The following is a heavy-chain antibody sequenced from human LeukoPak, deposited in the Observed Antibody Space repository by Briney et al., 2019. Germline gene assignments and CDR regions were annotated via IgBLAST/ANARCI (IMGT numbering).Heavy chain of an antibody. CDR1: GGSISSHY. CDR3: ARGSRLAPNYFDY. CDR2: IYYSGST. J-gene: IGHJ4*02. D-gene: IGHD6-19*01. Sequence: SETLSLTCTVSGGSISSHYWSWIRQPPGKGLEWIGYIYYSGSTNYNPSLKSRVTISVDTSKNQFSLKLSSVTAADTAVYYCARGSRLAPNYFDYWGQGTLVTVSS. V-gene: IGHV4-59*11.